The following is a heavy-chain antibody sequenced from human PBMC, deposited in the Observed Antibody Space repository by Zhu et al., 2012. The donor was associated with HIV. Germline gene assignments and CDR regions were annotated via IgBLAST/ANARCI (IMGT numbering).Heavy chain of an antibody. Sequence: EVQLVESGGGLVQPGGSLKLSCAASGFTFSGSAMHWVRQASGKGLEWVGRIRSKANSYATAYAASVKGRFTISRDDSKNTAYLQMNSLKTEDTAVYYCTSRRVVTAAFDIWGQGTMVTVSS. V-gene: IGHV3-73*02. CDR1: GFTFSGSA. J-gene: IGHJ3*02. CDR2: IRSKANSYAT. CDR3: TSRRVVTAAFDI. D-gene: IGHD2-21*02.